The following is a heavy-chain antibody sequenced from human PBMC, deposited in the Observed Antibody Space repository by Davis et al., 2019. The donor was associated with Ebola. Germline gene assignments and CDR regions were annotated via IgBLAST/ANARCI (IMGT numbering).Heavy chain of an antibody. CDR2: ISYDGTIK. D-gene: IGHD4-17*01. CDR3: ARDFFMTTVTTPFDN. CDR1: GFRFRSYA. Sequence: PGGSLRLSCAASGFRFRSYAMHWVRQVPGKGLEWVAVISYDGTIKFYPESVKGRFTISRDNSKDTLYLDMSSLRTEDTAVYYCARDFFMTTVTTPFDNWGQGTLVTVSS. V-gene: IGHV3-30-3*01. J-gene: IGHJ4*02.